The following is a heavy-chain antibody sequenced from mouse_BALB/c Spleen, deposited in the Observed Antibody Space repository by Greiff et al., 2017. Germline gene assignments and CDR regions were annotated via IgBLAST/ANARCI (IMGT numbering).Heavy chain of an antibody. V-gene: IGHV1-39*01. CDR1: GYSFTDYI. Sequence: EVQLQQTGPELVKPGASVKISCKASGYSFTDYIMLWVKQSHGKSLEWIGNINPYYGSTSYNLKFKGKATLTVDKSSSTAYMQLNSLTSEDSAVYYCARLLHGNYSPMDYWGQGTSVTVSS. CDR3: ARLLHGNYSPMDY. J-gene: IGHJ4*01. CDR2: INPYYGST. D-gene: IGHD2-1*01.